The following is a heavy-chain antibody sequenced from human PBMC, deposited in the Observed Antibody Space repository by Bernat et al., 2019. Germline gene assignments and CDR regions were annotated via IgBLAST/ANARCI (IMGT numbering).Heavy chain of an antibody. J-gene: IGHJ6*02. CDR2: SSGSSSTI. CDR3: ARKGAARWGMDV. V-gene: IGHV3-48*02. D-gene: IGHD6-6*01. Sequence: EGERGEEGGGGGKKGGSLRREGEEAGVTGRRDTMNWVRQAPGKGREGGGDSSGSSSTIYYADEVKGRFTISRDNAKNSLYLQMNSLRDEDTAVYYCARKGAARWGMDVWGQGTTVTVSS. CDR1: GVTGRRDT.